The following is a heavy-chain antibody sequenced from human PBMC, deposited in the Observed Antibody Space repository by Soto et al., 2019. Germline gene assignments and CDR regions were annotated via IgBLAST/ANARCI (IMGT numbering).Heavy chain of an antibody. CDR1: GYSFSSYW. D-gene: IGHD2-8*02. J-gene: IGHJ6*02. Sequence: GESLKISCKGSGYSFSSYWIGWVRQMPGKGLEWMGIIHPGDSETTYNPSFQGQVTFSADKSTNTAYLQWSSLKASDTAMYYCARIDTGGYNYYYGMDAWGQGTTVTVSS. V-gene: IGHV5-51*01. CDR3: ARIDTGGYNYYYGMDA. CDR2: IHPGDSET.